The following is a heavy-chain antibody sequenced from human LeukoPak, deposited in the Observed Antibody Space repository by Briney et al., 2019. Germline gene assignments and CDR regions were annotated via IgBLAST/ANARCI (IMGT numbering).Heavy chain of an antibody. D-gene: IGHD4-11*01. CDR1: GSRFTSYW. J-gene: IGHJ4*02. CDR3: ARPLNAGGVMTTVSY. CDR2: IYPGDSDT. Sequence: GESLKISCKGSGSRFTSYWIGWVRQMPGKGLEWMGIIYPGDSDTRYSPSFQGQVTISADKSISTAYLQWSSLKASDTAMYYCARPLNAGGVMTTVSYWGQGTLVTVSS. V-gene: IGHV5-51*01.